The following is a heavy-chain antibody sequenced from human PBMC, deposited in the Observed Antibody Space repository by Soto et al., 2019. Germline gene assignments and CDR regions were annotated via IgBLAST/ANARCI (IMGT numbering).Heavy chain of an antibody. V-gene: IGHV3-21*01. D-gene: IGHD3-10*01. Sequence: PXESLRLTCEACGLSVSSHSKNGVRQAPGKGLEWVSSISGRISYIYYADSVKGGFTISRGNAKNSLSLQMNSLSAEDTAVYYCARAIGWGNYWGVWDNTYAMDGWGQGTTVTVSS. CDR2: ISGRISYI. CDR1: GLSVSSHS. CDR3: ARAIGWGNYWGVWDNTYAMDG. J-gene: IGHJ6*02.